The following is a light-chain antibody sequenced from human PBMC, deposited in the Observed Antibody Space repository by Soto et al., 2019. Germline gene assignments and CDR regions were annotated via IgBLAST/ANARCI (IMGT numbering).Light chain of an antibody. CDR2: DAS. J-gene: IGKJ2*01. CDR1: QDMSNY. Sequence: DIQVTQSPSSLSASIGDSVTITCQASQDMSNYLNWFQQKPGKAPKLLIYDASHLETGVPSRFSGSGSGTEFTFTISSLQPEDIATYYCQPYDNFLYTLGQGTKLEIK. CDR3: QPYDNFLYT. V-gene: IGKV1-33*01.